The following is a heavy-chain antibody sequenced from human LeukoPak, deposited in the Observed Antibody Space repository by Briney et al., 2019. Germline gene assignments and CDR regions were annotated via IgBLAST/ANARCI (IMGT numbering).Heavy chain of an antibody. Sequence: ASVKVSCKASGYTFTGYYMHWVRQAPGQGLEWMGWINPKSGGTNYAQKFQGRVTMTRDTSISTAYMELSRLRSDDTAVYYCARDRRKVAAAGYGMDVWGQGTTVTVSS. J-gene: IGHJ6*02. V-gene: IGHV1-2*02. CDR3: ARDRRKVAAAGYGMDV. CDR1: GYTFTGYY. CDR2: INPKSGGT. D-gene: IGHD6-13*01.